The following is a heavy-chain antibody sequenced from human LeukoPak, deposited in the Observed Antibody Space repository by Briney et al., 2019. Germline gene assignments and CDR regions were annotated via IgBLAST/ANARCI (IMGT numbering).Heavy chain of an antibody. D-gene: IGHD2-15*01. CDR3: AKPVANVGYCSGGSCYGAFDI. Sequence: GGSLRLSCAASGFTFSSYWMNWARQAPGKGLEWVSSISSSSSYIYYADSVKGRFTISRDNAKNSLYLQMNSLRAEDTAVYYCAKPVANVGYCSGGSCYGAFDIWGQGTMVTVSS. J-gene: IGHJ3*02. CDR2: ISSSSSYI. CDR1: GFTFSSYW. V-gene: IGHV3-21*01.